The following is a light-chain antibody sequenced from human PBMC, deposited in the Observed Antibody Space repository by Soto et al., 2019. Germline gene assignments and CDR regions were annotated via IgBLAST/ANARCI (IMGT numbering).Light chain of an antibody. CDR1: SSDVGGYNY. Sequence: QSALTQPPSASGSPGQSVTISCTGNSSDVGGYNYVSWYQQHPDKAPKLIIYEVSKRPSGVPDRFSGSKSGNTASLTVSGLQAEDEADYYCSSYGGYNNVIFGGGTKVTVL. CDR3: SSYGGYNNVI. V-gene: IGLV2-8*01. CDR2: EVS. J-gene: IGLJ2*01.